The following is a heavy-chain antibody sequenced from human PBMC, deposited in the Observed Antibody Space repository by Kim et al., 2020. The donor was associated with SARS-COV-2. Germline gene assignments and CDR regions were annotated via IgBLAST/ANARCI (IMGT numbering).Heavy chain of an antibody. J-gene: IGHJ4*02. V-gene: IGHV4-39*07. Sequence: SETLSLTCTVSGGSVSTDSYYWGWLRPPPGKELVWIVSIFYSRSSYYNPSVKSRVTISIDTSKNQFSLKLNSVTAADTAVYYCASYFDSSGSYRRLFDYWGQGILVTVSS. CDR3: ASYFDSSGSYRRLFDY. CDR1: GGSVSTDSYY. CDR2: IFYSRSS. D-gene: IGHD3-22*01.